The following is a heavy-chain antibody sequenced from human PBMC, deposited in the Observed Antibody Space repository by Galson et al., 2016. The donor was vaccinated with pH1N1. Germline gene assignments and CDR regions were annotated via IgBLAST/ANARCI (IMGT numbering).Heavy chain of an antibody. Sequence: SLRLSCAASGLVFRAYSMHWVRQAPGKGLEWVAVLSYDETKEYYRDSVKGRFTISKDISKNTLYLQMSRLRPDDTAVYYCASGPKSSSGWNFYYYGMDVWGQGTTVTVSA. CDR2: LSYDETKE. D-gene: IGHD6-19*01. V-gene: IGHV3-30-3*01. CDR3: ASGPKSSSGWNFYYYGMDV. J-gene: IGHJ6*01. CDR1: GLVFRAYS.